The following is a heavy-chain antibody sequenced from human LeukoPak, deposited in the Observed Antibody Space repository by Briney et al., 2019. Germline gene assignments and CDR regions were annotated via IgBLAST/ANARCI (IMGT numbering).Heavy chain of an antibody. V-gene: IGHV3-21*01. J-gene: IGHJ3*02. CDR3: ARVDSSGFDAFDI. CDR1: GFTFSSYS. D-gene: IGHD3-22*01. CDR2: ISSSSSYI. Sequence: GGSLRLSCAASGFTFSSYSMNWVRQAPGKGLEWVSSISSSSSYIYYADSLKGRFTISRDNSKNTLYLQMNSLRAEDTAVYYCARVDSSGFDAFDIWGQGTMVTVSS.